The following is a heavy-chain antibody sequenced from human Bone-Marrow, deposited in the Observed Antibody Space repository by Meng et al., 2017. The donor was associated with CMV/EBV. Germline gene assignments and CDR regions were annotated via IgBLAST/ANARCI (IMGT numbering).Heavy chain of an antibody. CDR1: GFDFSTNG. CDR2: ISDDGGEK. Sequence: CAASGFDFSTNGMHWVRQAPGKGLAWVARISDDGGEKFYADSVEGRFTISRDNSRNTVSLQMNSLRGDDTAVYFCARDKSGAWSFDYWGQGSLVTVSS. D-gene: IGHD2-21*02. V-gene: IGHV3-30*03. J-gene: IGHJ4*02. CDR3: ARDKSGAWSFDY.